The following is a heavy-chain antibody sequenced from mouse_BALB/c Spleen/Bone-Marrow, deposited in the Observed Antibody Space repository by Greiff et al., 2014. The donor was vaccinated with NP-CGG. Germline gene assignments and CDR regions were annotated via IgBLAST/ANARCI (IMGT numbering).Heavy chain of an antibody. J-gene: IGHJ4*01. V-gene: IGHV1-18*01. CDR3: AKNYYGSSYYYAMDY. Sequence: EVQLQQSGPELVKPGASVKMSCKASGYTFTDYYMKWVKQSHGKSLEWIGDINPNNGGTFYNQKFKGKATLTVDKSSSTAYMQLNSLTSEDSAVYYCAKNYYGSSYYYAMDYWGQGTSVTVSS. CDR1: GYTFTDYY. D-gene: IGHD1-1*01. CDR2: INPNNGGT.